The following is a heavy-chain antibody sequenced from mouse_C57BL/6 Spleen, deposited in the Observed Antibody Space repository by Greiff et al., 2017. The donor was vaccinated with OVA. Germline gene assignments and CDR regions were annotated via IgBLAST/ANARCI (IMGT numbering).Heavy chain of an antibody. J-gene: IGHJ3*01. CDR3: ATLYDGYYWFAY. V-gene: IGHV5-9*01. CDR2: ISGGGGNT. CDR1: GFTFSSYT. D-gene: IGHD2-3*01. Sequence: EVMLVESGGGLVKPGGSLKLSCAASGFTFSSYTMSWVRQTPEKRLEWVATISGGGGNTYYPDSVKGRFTISRDNAKNTLYLQMSSLRSEDTALYYCATLYDGYYWFAYWGQGTLVTVSA.